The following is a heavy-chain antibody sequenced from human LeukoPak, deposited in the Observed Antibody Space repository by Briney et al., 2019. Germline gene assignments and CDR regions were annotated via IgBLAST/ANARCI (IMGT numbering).Heavy chain of an antibody. D-gene: IGHD3-10*01. CDR3: AKMGKTENHYGSGRFSYYYYMDV. J-gene: IGHJ6*03. CDR2: ISYDGSNK. V-gene: IGHV3-30*18. CDR1: GFTFSSYG. Sequence: PGGSLRLSCAASGFTFSSYGMHWVRQAPGKGLEWVAVISYDGSNKYYADSVKGRFTSSRDNSKNTLYLQMNSLRAEDTAVYYCAKMGKTENHYGSGRFSYYYYMDVWGKGTTVTISS.